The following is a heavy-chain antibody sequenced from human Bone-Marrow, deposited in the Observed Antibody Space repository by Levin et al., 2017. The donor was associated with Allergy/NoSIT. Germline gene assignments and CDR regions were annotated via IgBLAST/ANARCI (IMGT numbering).Heavy chain of an antibody. CDR2: IRGDGGQD. V-gene: IGHV3-7*01. D-gene: IGHD4-17*01. Sequence: GESLKISCAASGFTFNNYWMVWVRQAPGRGLESVASIRGDGGQDHLLDSVKGRFTISRDNADNSLHLQMNSLRDEDTGLYYCVRAGALYGFDIWGQGTMVTVSS. CDR3: VRAGALYGFDI. J-gene: IGHJ3*02. CDR1: GFTFNNYW.